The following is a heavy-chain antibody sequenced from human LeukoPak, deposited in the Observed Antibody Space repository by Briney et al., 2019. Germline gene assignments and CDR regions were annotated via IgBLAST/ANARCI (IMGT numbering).Heavy chain of an antibody. J-gene: IGHJ5*02. CDR1: GFTFSSYA. D-gene: IGHD2-2*01. CDR2: ISGSGGST. V-gene: IGHV3-23*01. Sequence: PGGSLRLSCAASGFTFSSYAMSWVRQAPGKGLEWVSAISGSGGSTYYADSVKGRFTISRDNSKITLYLQMNSLRAEDTAVYYCAKDDGSTSFHWFDPWGQGTLVTVSS. CDR3: AKDDGSTSFHWFDP.